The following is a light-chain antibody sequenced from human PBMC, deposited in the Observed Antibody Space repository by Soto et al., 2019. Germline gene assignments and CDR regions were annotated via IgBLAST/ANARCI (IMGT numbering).Light chain of an antibody. CDR1: QNVNSW. V-gene: IGKV1-5*03. CDR3: QQYNNYSGT. J-gene: IGKJ1*01. Sequence: DIQMTQSPSTLSASVGDRVTITCRASQNVNSWLAWYQQKPGKAPKLLIYKASNLENGVPSRFSGSGSGKEFTLTISGLQPDDFASYYCQQYNNYSGTFGQGTKVEIK. CDR2: KAS.